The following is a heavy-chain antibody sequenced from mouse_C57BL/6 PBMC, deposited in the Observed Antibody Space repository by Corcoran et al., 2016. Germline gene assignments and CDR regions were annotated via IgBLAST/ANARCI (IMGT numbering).Heavy chain of an antibody. V-gene: IGHV1-22*01. CDR1: GYTFTDYN. Sequence: EVQLQQSGPELVKPGASVKMSCKASGYTFTDYNMHWVKQSHGKSLEWIGYINPNNGGTSYNQKFKGKATLTVNKSSSTAYMELRSLTSEDSAVYFCASPGNPYWYFDVWGTGTTVTVSS. CDR3: ASPGNPYWYFDV. CDR2: INPNNGGT. D-gene: IGHD4-1*01. J-gene: IGHJ1*03.